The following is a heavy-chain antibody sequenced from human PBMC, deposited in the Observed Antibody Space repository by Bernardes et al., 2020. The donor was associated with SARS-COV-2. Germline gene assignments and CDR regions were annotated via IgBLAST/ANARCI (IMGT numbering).Heavy chain of an antibody. CDR1: GISVSLNY. J-gene: IGHJ4*02. CDR3: ATWNGAY. Sequence: GGSLRLSCAASGISVSLNYMTWVRQGPGKGLEWVSAIYADSSGGTTDYADSVKGRFTISSDSSKNTLYLQMNSLRGEDTAMYYCATWNGAYWGQGTLVTDSP. D-gene: IGHD1-1*01. V-gene: IGHV3-53*01. CDR2: IYADSSGGTT.